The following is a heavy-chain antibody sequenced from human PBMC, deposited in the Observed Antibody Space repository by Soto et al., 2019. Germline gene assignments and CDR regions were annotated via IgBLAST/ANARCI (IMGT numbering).Heavy chain of an antibody. J-gene: IGHJ4*02. V-gene: IGHV1-46*03. D-gene: IGHD3-10*01. CDR3: ARDTSYYGSGSYYNRGDNFDY. CDR1: GYTFTSYY. CDR2: INPSGGST. Sequence: GASVKVSCKASGYTFTSYYMHWVRQAPGQGLEWMGIINPSGGSTSYAQKFQGRVTMTRDTSTSTVYMELSSLRSEDTAVYYCARDTSYYGSGSYYNRGDNFDYWGQGTLVTVYS.